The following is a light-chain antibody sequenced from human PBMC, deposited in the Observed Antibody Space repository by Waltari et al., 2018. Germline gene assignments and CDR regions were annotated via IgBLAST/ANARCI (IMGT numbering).Light chain of an antibody. V-gene: IGLV1-51*02. J-gene: IGLJ7*01. CDR1: SSNIGNNY. CDR3: GTWDSSLSGAV. CDR2: ENT. Sequence: QSVLTQPPSVSAAPGQRVTLSCSGGSSNIGNNYLSWYRQFPGTAPTLLIYENTERPSGIPGRFSGSKSGTSATLDITGLQAGDEADYYCGTWDSSLSGAVFGGGTHLTVL.